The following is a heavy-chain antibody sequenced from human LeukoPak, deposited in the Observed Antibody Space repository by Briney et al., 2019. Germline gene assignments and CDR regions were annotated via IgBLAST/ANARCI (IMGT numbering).Heavy chain of an antibody. D-gene: IGHD6-13*01. J-gene: IGHJ6*03. V-gene: IGHV4-59*01. Sequence: MSSETLSLTCTVSDDSISDYYRGRIRQPPGRGLEWIGYFYNSGRSTYNPSLKSRVTISADTSKNHFSLKLNSVTTADTAVYYCARGLGSSSWNYYYYYMDVWGKGTTVTVSS. CDR2: FYNSGRS. CDR1: DDSISDYY. CDR3: ARGLGSSSWNYYYYYMDV.